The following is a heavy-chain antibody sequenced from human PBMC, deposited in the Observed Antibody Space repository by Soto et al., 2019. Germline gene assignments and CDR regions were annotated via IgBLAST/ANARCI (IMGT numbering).Heavy chain of an antibody. CDR2: INPSGGST. D-gene: IGHD3-22*01. CDR3: ARDQSHSSAYWWLDY. CDR1: GYTFTSYY. Sequence: ASVKVSCKASGYTFTSYYMHWVRQAPGQGLEWMGIINPSGGSTSYAQKFQGRVTMTRDTSTSTVYMELSSLRSEDTAMYYCARDQSHSSAYWWLDYWGQGTQVTVSS. J-gene: IGHJ4*02. V-gene: IGHV1-46*01.